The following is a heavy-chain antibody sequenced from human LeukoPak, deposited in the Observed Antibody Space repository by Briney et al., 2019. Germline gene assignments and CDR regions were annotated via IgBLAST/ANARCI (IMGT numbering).Heavy chain of an antibody. V-gene: IGHV3-48*03. D-gene: IGHD6-19*01. J-gene: IGHJ4*02. CDR3: TTLTVAGNLDY. CDR1: GFSFSVYE. CDR2: ISSSGTTT. Sequence: GGSLRLSCAASGFSFSVYEMHWVRQAPGKGLEWISDISSSGTTTYYADSVKGRFTISRDNAKNSLYLQMNSLRAEDTAVYYCTTLTVAGNLDYWGPGTLVTDSS.